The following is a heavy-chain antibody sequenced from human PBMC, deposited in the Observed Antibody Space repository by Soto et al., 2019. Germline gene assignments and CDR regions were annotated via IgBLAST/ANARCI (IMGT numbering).Heavy chain of an antibody. J-gene: IGHJ3*02. CDR1: GGSISSGGYY. Sequence: SETLSLTCTVSGGSISSGGYYWSWIRQHPGKGLEWIGYIYYSGSTYYNPSLKSRVTISVDTSKNQFSLKLSSVTAADTAVYYCARTMERPETPGAFDIWGQGTMVTVSS. CDR2: IYYSGST. D-gene: IGHD1-1*01. CDR3: ARTMERPETPGAFDI. V-gene: IGHV4-31*03.